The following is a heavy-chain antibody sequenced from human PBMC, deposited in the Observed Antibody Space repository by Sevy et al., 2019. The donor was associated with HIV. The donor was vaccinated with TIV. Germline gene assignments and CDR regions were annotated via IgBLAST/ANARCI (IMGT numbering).Heavy chain of an antibody. CDR3: ARDGEPMYADYRLGPIYSMDV. J-gene: IGHJ6*02. V-gene: IGHV1-69*13. CDR1: GDTFARYA. D-gene: IGHD1-26*01. Sequence: ASVKVSCKASGDTFARYAVSWVRQAPGQGLEWMGGIIPIFDTPNYAQKFQGRVTITADESTSTAYMELGRLTSEDSAVYYCARDGEPMYADYRLGPIYSMDVWGQGTTVTVSS. CDR2: IIPIFDTP.